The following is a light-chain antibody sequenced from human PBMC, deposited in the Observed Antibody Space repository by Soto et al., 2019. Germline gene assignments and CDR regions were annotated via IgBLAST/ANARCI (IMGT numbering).Light chain of an antibody. Sequence: EIVLTQSPGTLSVSPGERATLSCRASQSVSSIYLAWYQQKPGQAPRLLIYGASSRATGIPDRFSGSGSETDFTLTISRLEPEDFAVYYCQQYGSSSWTFGQGTKVEIK. V-gene: IGKV3-20*01. J-gene: IGKJ1*01. CDR2: GAS. CDR3: QQYGSSSWT. CDR1: QSVSSIY.